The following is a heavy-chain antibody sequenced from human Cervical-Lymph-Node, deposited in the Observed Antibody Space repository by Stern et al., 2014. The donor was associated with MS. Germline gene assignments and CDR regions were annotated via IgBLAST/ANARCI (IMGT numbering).Heavy chain of an antibody. V-gene: IGHV3-30*18. Sequence: VQLVESGGGVVQPGTSLTLTCGASGFSFGNHAMHWVRQAPGKGLQWVGVISYDGSNQGYTDSVKGRFTIARDNSKSTLSLEMKSLSSEDTAVYYCAKHYGSESPYGMDVWGRGTTVTVSS. D-gene: IGHD3-10*01. J-gene: IGHJ6*02. CDR1: GFSFGNHA. CDR3: AKHYGSESPYGMDV. CDR2: ISYDGSNQ.